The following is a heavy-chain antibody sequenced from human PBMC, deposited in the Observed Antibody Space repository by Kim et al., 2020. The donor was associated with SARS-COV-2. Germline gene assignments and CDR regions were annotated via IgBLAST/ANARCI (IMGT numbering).Heavy chain of an antibody. CDR1: GGSISSYY. J-gene: IGHJ5*02. CDR2: IYTSGST. CDR3: ARDGSGWAHGWFDP. V-gene: IGHV4-4*07. Sequence: SETLSLTCTVSGGSISSYYWSWIRQPAGKGLEWIGRIYTSGSTNYNPSLKSRVTMSVDTSKNQFSLKLSSVTAADTAVYYCARDGSGWAHGWFDPWGQGTLVTVSS. D-gene: IGHD6-19*01.